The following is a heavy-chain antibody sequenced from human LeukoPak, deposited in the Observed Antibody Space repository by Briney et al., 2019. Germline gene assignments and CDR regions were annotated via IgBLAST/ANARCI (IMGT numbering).Heavy chain of an antibody. J-gene: IGHJ6*03. V-gene: IGHV4-34*01. Sequence: PSETLSLTCAVYGGSFSGYYWSWIRQPPGKGLEWIGEINHSGSTNYNPSLKSRVTISVDTSKNQFSLKLSSVTAADTAVYYCARLSSSWYTIDYYYYYYMDVWGKGTTVTVSS. CDR1: GGSFSGYY. CDR2: INHSGST. CDR3: ARLSSSWYTIDYYYYYYMDV. D-gene: IGHD6-13*01.